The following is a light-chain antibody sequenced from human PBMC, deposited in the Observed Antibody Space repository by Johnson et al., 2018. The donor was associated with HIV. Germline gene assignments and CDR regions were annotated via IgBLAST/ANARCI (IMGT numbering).Light chain of an antibody. V-gene: IGLV1-51*01. J-gene: IGLJ1*01. Sequence: QSVLTQAPSVSAAPGQKVTISCSGSSSNIGNNYVSWYQQLPGTAPKLLIYDNNKRPSGIPDRFSGSKSGTSATLGITGLQTGDEADYYCGTWDSSLGAYVFRTGAKVP. CDR1: SSNIGNNY. CDR3: GTWDSSLGAYV. CDR2: DNN.